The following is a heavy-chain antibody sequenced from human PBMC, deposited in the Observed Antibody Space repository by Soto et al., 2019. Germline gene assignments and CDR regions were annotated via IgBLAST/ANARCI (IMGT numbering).Heavy chain of an antibody. CDR2: IYYSGST. CDR3: ATLWFGEGNY. Sequence: QLQLQESGPGLVKPSETLSLTCTVSGGSISSSSYYWGWIRQPPGKGLEWIWGIYYSGSTYYNPSLKSRVTISVDTSKNQFSLTRRSVTAADTALYYCATLWFGEGNYWGQGTLVTVSS. V-gene: IGHV4-39*01. CDR1: GGSISSSSYY. J-gene: IGHJ4*02. D-gene: IGHD3-10*01.